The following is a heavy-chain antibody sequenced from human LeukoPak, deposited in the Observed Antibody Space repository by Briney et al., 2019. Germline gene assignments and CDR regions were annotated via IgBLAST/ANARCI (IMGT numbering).Heavy chain of an antibody. D-gene: IGHD2-15*01. CDR2: ISGLGDNT. J-gene: IGHJ4*02. Sequence: GGSLRLSCAASGFTFSSYGMSWVRQAPGKGLEWASGISGLGDNTYYVDSVKGRFTISRDNAKNTQYLQIDSLRVEDTAVYYCARSLRSPRYCIDDTCYFDYWGQGTLVTVSS. CDR1: GFTFSSYG. V-gene: IGHV3-23*01. CDR3: ARSLRSPRYCIDDTCYFDY.